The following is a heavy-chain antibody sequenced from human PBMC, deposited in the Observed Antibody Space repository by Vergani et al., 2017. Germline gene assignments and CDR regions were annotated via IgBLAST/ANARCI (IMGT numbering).Heavy chain of an antibody. CDR3: ARERDAFDI. V-gene: IGHV3-30*01. CDR1: GFTFSSYA. J-gene: IGHJ3*02. Sequence: QVQLVESGGGVVQPGRSLRLSCAASGFTFSSYAMHWVRQAPGKGLEWVPVISYDGSNKYYADSVKGRFTISRDNSKNTLDLQMNSLRAEDTAVYYCARERDAFDIWGQGTMVTVSS. CDR2: ISYDGSNK.